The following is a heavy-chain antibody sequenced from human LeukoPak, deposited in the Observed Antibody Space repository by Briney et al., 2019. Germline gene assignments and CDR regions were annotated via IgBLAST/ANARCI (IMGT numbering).Heavy chain of an antibody. J-gene: IGHJ6*04. Sequence: PGRSLRLSCAASGFTFSNYWMSWVRQAPGKGLEWVANIKGDGSEKDYVDSVKGRFTISRDNAQSSLYLQMDSLRAEDTTVYYCARDGVVNFWVSYGTYNYYYHMDVWGKGTTVTVSS. CDR3: ARDGVVNFWVSYGTYNYYYHMDV. V-gene: IGHV3-7*01. D-gene: IGHD3-16*01. CDR1: GFTFSNYW. CDR2: IKGDGSEK.